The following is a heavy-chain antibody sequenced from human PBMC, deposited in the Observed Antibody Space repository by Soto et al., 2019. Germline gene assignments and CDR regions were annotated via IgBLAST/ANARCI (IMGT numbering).Heavy chain of an antibody. CDR3: VRWAHEGNFDM. V-gene: IGHV6-1*01. CDR2: TYYRSQWYN. J-gene: IGHJ3*02. CDR1: GDSVSTNSAA. Sequence: SQTLSLTCAISGDSVSTNSAAWNWIRLSPSRGLEWLGRTYYRSQWYNDYAESVKSRVTINPDTSKNQFSLQLNSVTPEDTAVYYCVRWAHEGNFDMWGQGTKVTVSS.